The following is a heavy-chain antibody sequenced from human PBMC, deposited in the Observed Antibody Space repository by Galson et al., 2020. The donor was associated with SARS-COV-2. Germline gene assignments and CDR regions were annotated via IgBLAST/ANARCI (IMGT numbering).Heavy chain of an antibody. CDR1: GFTFSSYA. D-gene: IGHD3-22*01. J-gene: IGHJ6*02. CDR3: ATGVPYYYDSSGYYYYYGMDV. V-gene: IGHV3-30*04. Sequence: GGSLRLSCAASGFTFSSYAMHWVRQAPGKGLEGVAVISYDGSNKYYADSVKGRFTISRDNSKNTLYLQMNILRAEDTAVYYCATGVPYYYDSSGYYYYYGMDVWGQGTTVTVSS. CDR2: ISYDGSNK.